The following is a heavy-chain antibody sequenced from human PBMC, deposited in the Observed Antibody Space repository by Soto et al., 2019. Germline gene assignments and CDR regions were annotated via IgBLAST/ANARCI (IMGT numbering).Heavy chain of an antibody. CDR2: IFYSGST. D-gene: IGHD1-26*01. J-gene: IGHJ6*02. CDR1: GGSISSSSYY. Sequence: PSETLSLTCTVSGGSISSSSYYWGWIRQPPGKGLEWIGSIFYSGSTYYNPSLKSRVTISVDTSKNQFSLKLTSVTAADTAVYYCAKEGGNHYYYYAMDVWGQGTTVTVSS. V-gene: IGHV4-39*02. CDR3: AKEGGNHYYYYAMDV.